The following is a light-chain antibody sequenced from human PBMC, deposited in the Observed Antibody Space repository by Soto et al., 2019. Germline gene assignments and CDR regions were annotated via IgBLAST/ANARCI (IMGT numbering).Light chain of an antibody. CDR1: QSVSIY. CDR2: DAS. CDR3: QQRMNWLRIT. Sequence: EIVLTQSPATLSLSPGERATLSCRASQSVSIYLAWYQQKPGQAPRLLIYDASNRATGIPARFTGSGSGTDFTLTISSLEPEAFAVYYCQQRMNWLRITFGQGTRLEIK. J-gene: IGKJ5*01. V-gene: IGKV3-11*01.